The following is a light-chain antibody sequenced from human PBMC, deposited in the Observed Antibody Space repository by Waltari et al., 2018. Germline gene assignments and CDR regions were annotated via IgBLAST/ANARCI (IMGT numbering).Light chain of an antibody. CDR2: GAS. J-gene: IGKJ1*01. CDR3: QQYGSSPQT. CDR1: QSVSNRY. Sequence: ETVLTQSPGTLSLSPGERATLSCRASQSVSNRYLAWYQQKPGQAPRLLIYGASSRATGIPDRFSGSGSGTDFTLTISRLEPEDFAVYYCQQYGSSPQTFGQGTKVEIK. V-gene: IGKV3-20*01.